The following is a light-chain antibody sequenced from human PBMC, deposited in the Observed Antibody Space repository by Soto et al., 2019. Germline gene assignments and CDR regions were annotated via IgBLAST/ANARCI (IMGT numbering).Light chain of an antibody. J-gene: IGKJ2*01. CDR2: GAS. CDR1: QSVSSN. V-gene: IGKV3-15*01. CDR3: QQYNNWPA. Sequence: EIVMTQSPATLSVSPGERATLSCRASQSVSSNLAWYQQKPGQAPRLLLYGASTRATGIPARFSGSGSGTEFTLTISSLQSEDFAVYYCQQYNNWPALGQGTKLEIK.